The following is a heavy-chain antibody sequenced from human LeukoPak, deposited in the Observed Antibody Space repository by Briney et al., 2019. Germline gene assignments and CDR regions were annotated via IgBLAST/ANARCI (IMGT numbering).Heavy chain of an antibody. Sequence: SVKVSCKASGGTFSSYAISWVRQAPGQGLEWMGGIIPIFGTANCAQKFQGRVTITTDESTSTAYMELSSLRSEDTAVYYCASMGDGYCSSTSCLRPIPFDPWGQGTLVTVSS. D-gene: IGHD2-2*03. V-gene: IGHV1-69*05. CDR2: IIPIFGTA. CDR3: ASMGDGYCSSTSCLRPIPFDP. CDR1: GGTFSSYA. J-gene: IGHJ5*02.